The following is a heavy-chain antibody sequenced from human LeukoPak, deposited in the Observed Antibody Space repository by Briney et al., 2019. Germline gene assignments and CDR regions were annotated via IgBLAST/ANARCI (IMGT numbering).Heavy chain of an antibody. CDR2: IKSDEITT. D-gene: IGHD2-2*02. J-gene: IGHJ6*02. Sequence: PGGSLRLSCAASGFTFSSYYWMHWVRQAPGKGLVWVSRIKSDEITTNYADSVKGRFTISRDNAKNTLYLQMNSLRAEDTAVYYCARDNIVVVPAAIGQPSYYYYGMDVWGQGTTVTVSS. CDR1: GFTFSSYYW. CDR3: ARDNIVVVPAAIGQPSYYYYGMDV. V-gene: IGHV3-74*01.